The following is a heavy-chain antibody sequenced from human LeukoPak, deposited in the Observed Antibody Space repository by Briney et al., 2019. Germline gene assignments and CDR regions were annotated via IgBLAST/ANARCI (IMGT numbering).Heavy chain of an antibody. V-gene: IGHV3-21*01. D-gene: IGHD3-16*01. CDR1: GFTFNAYS. Sequence: KSGGSLRLSCAASGFTFNAYSMNWVRQAPGKGLEWVSSISSSGDYIYYADSLKGRFTISRDNAKNSLLLQMNSLRAEDTAVYYCARDGVPAYYYAMDVWGQGTTVTVSS. CDR3: ARDGVPAYYYAMDV. J-gene: IGHJ6*02. CDR2: ISSSGDYI.